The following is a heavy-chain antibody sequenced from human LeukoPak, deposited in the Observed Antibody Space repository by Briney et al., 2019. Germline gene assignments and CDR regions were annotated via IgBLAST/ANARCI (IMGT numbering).Heavy chain of an antibody. D-gene: IGHD1-1*01. V-gene: IGHV4-59*12. CDR1: GGSISGYY. CDR3: ASQSGATGTYFDS. J-gene: IGHJ4*02. Sequence: PSETLSLTCTVSGGSISGYYWSWIRQPPGKGLEWIGFIYYSGSTNYNPSLKSRVTISIDTSKNQFSLKLGYVTAADTAVYYCASQSGATGTYFDSWGQGTLVTVSS. CDR2: IYYSGST.